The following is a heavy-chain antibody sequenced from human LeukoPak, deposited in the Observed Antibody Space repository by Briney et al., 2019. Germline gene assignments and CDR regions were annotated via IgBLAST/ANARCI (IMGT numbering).Heavy chain of an antibody. J-gene: IGHJ4*02. CDR1: GFTFSNYG. V-gene: IGHV3-30*18. Sequence: PGGSLRLSCAASGFTFSNYGMHWVRQAPGKGLEWVAVISYDGRDKNHADSVKGRFTISRDNSKNTLYLQMNSLRAEDTAVFYCAKDRAAYSSNFDFWGQGTLVTVSS. CDR2: ISYDGRDK. D-gene: IGHD2-2*01. CDR3: AKDRAAYSSNFDF.